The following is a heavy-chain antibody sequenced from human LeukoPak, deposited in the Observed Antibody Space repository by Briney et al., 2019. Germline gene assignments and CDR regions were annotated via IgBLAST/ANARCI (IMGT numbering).Heavy chain of an antibody. V-gene: IGHV3-30*18. J-gene: IGHJ4*02. CDR3: AKDRGYSSSWYVFGY. CDR1: GFTFSSYG. Sequence: GGSLRLSCAASGFTFSSYGMHWVRQAPGKGLEWVAVILDDGSNTYYGDSVKGRFTISRDNSKNTLYLQMNSLRAEDTAVYYCAKDRGYSSSWYVFGYWGQGTLVTVSS. D-gene: IGHD6-13*01. CDR2: ILDDGSNT.